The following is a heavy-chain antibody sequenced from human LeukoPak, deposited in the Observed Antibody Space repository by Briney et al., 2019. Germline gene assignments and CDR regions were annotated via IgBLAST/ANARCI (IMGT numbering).Heavy chain of an antibody. CDR2: ISGDGGST. CDR1: GFTFYDYA. V-gene: IGHV3-43*02. CDR3: AKDCSGGSCYNY. J-gene: IGHJ4*02. D-gene: IGHD2-15*01. Sequence: GGSLRLSYAASGFTFYDYAMHWVRQAPGKGLEWVSLISGDGGSTYYADSVKGRFTISRDNSKNSLYLQMNSLRTEDTAFYYCAKDCSGGSCYNYWGQGALVTVSS.